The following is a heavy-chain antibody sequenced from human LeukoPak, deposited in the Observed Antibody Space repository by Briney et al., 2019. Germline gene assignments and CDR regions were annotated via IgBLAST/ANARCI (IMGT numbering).Heavy chain of an antibody. D-gene: IGHD7-27*01. J-gene: IGHJ6*03. V-gene: IGHV5-51*01. CDR3: ARQSGAYLYPHMDV. CDR2: IYPGDSDT. CDR1: RYTFSDYW. Sequence: GASLKISCKGSRYTFSDYWIGWVRPMPGKGLEWVGIIYPGDSDTRYSPSFQGQVTISADKSISTAYLQWSSLKASDTAIYYCARQSGAYLYPHMDVWARGTTVTVSS.